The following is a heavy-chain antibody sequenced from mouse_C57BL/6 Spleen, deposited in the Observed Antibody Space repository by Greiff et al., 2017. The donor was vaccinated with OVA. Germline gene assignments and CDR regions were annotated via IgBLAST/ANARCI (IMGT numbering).Heavy chain of an antibody. J-gene: IGHJ4*01. CDR3: ARGEDYDRNYAMDY. V-gene: IGHV1-20*01. CDR2: INPYNGDT. Sequence: VQLKESGPELVKPGDSVKISCKASGYSFTGYFMNWVMQSHGKSLEWIGRINPYNGDTFYNQKFKGKATLTVDKSSSTAHMELRSLTSEDSAVYYCARGEDYDRNYAMDYWGQGTSVTVSS. CDR1: GYSFTGYF. D-gene: IGHD2-4*01.